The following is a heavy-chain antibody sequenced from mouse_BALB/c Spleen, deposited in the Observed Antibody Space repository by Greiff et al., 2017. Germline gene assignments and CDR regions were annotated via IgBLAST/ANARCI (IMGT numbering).Heavy chain of an antibody. D-gene: IGHD1-3*01. CDR1: GYTFTSYW. V-gene: IGHV1S81*02. CDR2: INPSNGRT. CDR3: EKEGEVGREKLLAS. Sequence: QVQLQQPGAELVKPGASVKLSCKASGYTFTSYWMHWVKQRPGQGLEWIGEINPSNGRTNYNEKFKSKATLTVDKSSSTAYMQLSSLTSEDSAVYYCEKEGEVGREKLLASWGQGTMVTVSA. J-gene: IGHJ3*01.